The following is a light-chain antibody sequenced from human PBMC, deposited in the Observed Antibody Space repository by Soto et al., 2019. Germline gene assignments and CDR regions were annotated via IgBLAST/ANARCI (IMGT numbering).Light chain of an antibody. CDR2: GAS. Sequence: EIVMTQSPANLSVSPGERATLSCRASQSVSSNLAWYQQKPGQGPRLLIYGASTRATGIPARSSGSGSGTEFTLTISSLQSEDFAVYYCQQYNKWPPYTFGQGTKVEIK. CDR1: QSVSSN. J-gene: IGKJ2*01. V-gene: IGKV3-15*01. CDR3: QQYNKWPPYT.